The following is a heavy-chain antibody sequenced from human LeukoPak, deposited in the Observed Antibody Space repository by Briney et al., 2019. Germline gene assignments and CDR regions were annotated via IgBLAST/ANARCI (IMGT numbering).Heavy chain of an antibody. Sequence: PSETLSLTCTVSGGSISSYYWSWIRQPPGKGLEWIGYIYYSGSTNYNPSLKSRVTISVDTSKNQFSLKLSSVTAADTAVYYCARGRGSGSYYYYYYYMDVWGKGTTVTVSS. CDR2: IYYSGST. D-gene: IGHD3-10*01. CDR3: ARGRGSGSYYYYYYYMDV. CDR1: GGSISSYY. V-gene: IGHV4-59*12. J-gene: IGHJ6*03.